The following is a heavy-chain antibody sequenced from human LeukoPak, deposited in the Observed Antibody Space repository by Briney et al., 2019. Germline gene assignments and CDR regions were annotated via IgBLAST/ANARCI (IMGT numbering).Heavy chain of an antibody. J-gene: IGHJ3*02. D-gene: IGHD5-24*01. CDR2: IYYSGST. CDR3: ATVRDGYISAAFDI. CDR1: GGSISSYY. V-gene: IGHV4-59*01. Sequence: PSETLSLTCTVSGGSISSYYWSWIRQPAGKGLEWIGYIYYSGSTNYNPSLRSRVTISVATSNNQFSLKLSSVTAADTAVDYCATVRDGYISAAFDIWGQGTMVTVSS.